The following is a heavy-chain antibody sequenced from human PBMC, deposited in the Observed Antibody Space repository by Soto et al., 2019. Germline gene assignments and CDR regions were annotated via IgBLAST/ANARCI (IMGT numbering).Heavy chain of an antibody. J-gene: IGHJ4*02. V-gene: IGHV1-24*01. CDR3: ATERITGTTYYFDY. Sequence: ASLKVSCNISGYTLTELSMHCVRHTHGKGLEWIGGFDPEDGETIYAQKFQGRVTMTEDTSTDTAYMELSSLRSEDTAVYYCATERITGTTYYFDYWGQGTLVTVSS. CDR2: FDPEDGET. CDR1: GYTLTELS. D-gene: IGHD1-20*01.